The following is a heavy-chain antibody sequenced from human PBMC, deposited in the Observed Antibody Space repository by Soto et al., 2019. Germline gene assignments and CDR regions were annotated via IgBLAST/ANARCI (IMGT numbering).Heavy chain of an antibody. CDR3: ARYRREAVAGYTLDN. J-gene: IGHJ4*02. D-gene: IGHD6-13*01. Sequence: NPSETLSLTCTVSCGSISSNYWTWIRQPPGKGLEWIGYVYNSGSTNYNPSLKSRVTISEDTSKSQFSLKVNSMTAADTAVYYCARYRREAVAGYTLDNWGQGILVTVSS. V-gene: IGHV4-59*01. CDR2: VYNSGST. CDR1: CGSISSNY.